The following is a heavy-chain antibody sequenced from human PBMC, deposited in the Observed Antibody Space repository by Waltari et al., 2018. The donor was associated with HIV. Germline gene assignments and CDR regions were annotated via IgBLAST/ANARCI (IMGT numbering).Heavy chain of an antibody. Sequence: QVQLVQSGAAVRKPGASVKVSCKTSGYTFTGYYIHWGRPAPGQGLQWMGWVNPNTGGGSYTQSFQGRVIMTRDTAVNIAYMELSSLRSDDTATYFCARGLGGGTIYDYWGQGTLVTVSS. V-gene: IGHV1-2*02. J-gene: IGHJ4*02. CDR1: GYTFTGYY. D-gene: IGHD1-1*01. CDR3: ARGLGGGTIYDY. CDR2: VNPNTGGG.